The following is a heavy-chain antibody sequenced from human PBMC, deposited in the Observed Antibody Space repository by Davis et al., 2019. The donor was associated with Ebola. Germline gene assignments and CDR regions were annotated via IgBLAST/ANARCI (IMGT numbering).Heavy chain of an antibody. V-gene: IGHV4-4*07. J-gene: IGHJ3*02. CDR1: GGSISDYY. CDR3: ARLSGSYPHDAFDI. Sequence: PSETLSLTCTVSGGSISDYYWSWIRQPAGKGLEWIGPMYTSGSSNYNPSLKSRVTMSIDPSRNQFSLTLSSVTAADTAVYYCARLSGSYPHDAFDIWGQGTMVTVSS. CDR2: MYTSGSS. D-gene: IGHD1-26*01.